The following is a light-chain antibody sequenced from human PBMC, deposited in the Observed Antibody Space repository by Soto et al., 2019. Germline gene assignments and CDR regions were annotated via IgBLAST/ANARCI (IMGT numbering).Light chain of an antibody. J-gene: IGKJ4*01. CDR3: QQYDSYPLT. Sequence: DIQMTQSPSTLPASVGDRVTITCRASQSINMWLAWYQQKPGKAPKLLISDASTLKSGVPSRFSGSGSGTEFTLTISSLEADDFATYYCQQYDSYPLTFGGGTKVDLK. CDR1: QSINMW. CDR2: DAS. V-gene: IGKV1-5*01.